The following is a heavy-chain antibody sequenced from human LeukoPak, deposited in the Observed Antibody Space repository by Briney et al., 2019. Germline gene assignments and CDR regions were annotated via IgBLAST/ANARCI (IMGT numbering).Heavy chain of an antibody. V-gene: IGHV1-69*05. CDR2: IIPIFGTA. CDR1: GGTFSSYA. J-gene: IGHJ6*03. Sequence: GASVKVSCKASGGTFSSYAISWVRQAPGQGLEWMGGIIPIFGTANYAQKFQGRVTITTDESTSTAYVELSSLRSEDTAVYYCARGDIVVVPAARGTYYYYMDVWGKGTTVTVSS. CDR3: ARGDIVVVPAARGTYYYYMDV. D-gene: IGHD2-2*01.